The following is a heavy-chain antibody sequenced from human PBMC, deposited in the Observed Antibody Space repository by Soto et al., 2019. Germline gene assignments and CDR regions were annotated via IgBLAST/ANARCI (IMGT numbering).Heavy chain of an antibody. CDR2: IYYSGST. D-gene: IGHD4-17*01. CDR3: ASGNDYGDYDLSY. Sequence: SETLSLTCTVSGGSISSYYWSWIRQPPGKGLEWIGYIYYSGSTNYNPSLKSRVTISVDTSKNQFSLKLSSVTAADTAVYYCASGNDYGDYDLSYWGQGTLVTVSA. V-gene: IGHV4-59*08. J-gene: IGHJ4*02. CDR1: GGSISSYY.